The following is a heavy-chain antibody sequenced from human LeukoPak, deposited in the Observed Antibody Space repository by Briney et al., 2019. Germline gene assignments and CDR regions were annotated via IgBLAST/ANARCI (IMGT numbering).Heavy chain of an antibody. J-gene: IGHJ6*02. CDR3: ARDSSSWYYYYGMDV. CDR1: GFTFSSYS. CDR2: ISSSSSTI. Sequence: GGSLRLSCAASGFTFSSYSMNWVRQAPGKGLEWVSYISSSSSTIYYADSVKGRFTIPRDNAKNLLYLQMNSLRDEDTAVYYCARDSSSWYYYYGMDVWGQGTTVTVSS. D-gene: IGHD6-13*01. V-gene: IGHV3-48*02.